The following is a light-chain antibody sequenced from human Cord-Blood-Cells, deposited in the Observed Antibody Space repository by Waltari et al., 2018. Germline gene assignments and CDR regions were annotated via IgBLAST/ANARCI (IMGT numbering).Light chain of an antibody. Sequence: DIVMTQSPDSLPVSLGERAPSNCKSSQSVLYSSKNKNYLAWYQQKPGQPPKLLIYWASTRESGVPDRFSGSGSGTDFTLTISSLQAEDVAVYYCQQYYSTPYTFGQGTKLEIK. CDR3: QQYYSTPYT. CDR2: WAS. J-gene: IGKJ2*01. CDR1: QSVLYSSKNKNY. V-gene: IGKV4-1*01.